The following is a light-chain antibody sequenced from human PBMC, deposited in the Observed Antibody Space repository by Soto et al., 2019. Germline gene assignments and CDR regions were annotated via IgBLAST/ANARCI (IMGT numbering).Light chain of an antibody. V-gene: IGLV2-14*01. J-gene: IGLJ3*02. CDR1: SSDVGGYNY. CDR3: ISYTSRSTWV. CDR2: EVS. Sequence: QSVLTQPASGSGAPGQSITISCTGTSSDVGGYNYVSWYQQHPGKAPKLMIYEVSNRPSGVSDRFSGSRSGNTASLTISGLQDEDESDYYCISYTSRSTWVFGGGTKLTVL.